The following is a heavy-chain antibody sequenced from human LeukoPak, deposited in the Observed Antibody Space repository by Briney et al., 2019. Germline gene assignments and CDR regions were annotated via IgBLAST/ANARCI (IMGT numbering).Heavy chain of an antibody. CDR3: AKDPVVYHGGSGWHYFDY. J-gene: IGHJ4*02. CDR1: RFTFSSYA. Sequence: PGGSLRLSCAASRFTFSSYAMSWVRQAPGRGLEWVATIGGIGDRTYYADSVKGRFTISRDNSMDTLFLQMNSLKGEDTAVYYCAKDPVVYHGGSGWHYFDYWGQGTLVTVSS. V-gene: IGHV3-23*01. CDR2: IGGIGDRT. D-gene: IGHD6-19*01.